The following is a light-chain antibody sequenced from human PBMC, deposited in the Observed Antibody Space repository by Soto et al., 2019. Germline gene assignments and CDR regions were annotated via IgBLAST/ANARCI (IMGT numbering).Light chain of an antibody. V-gene: IGKV3-15*01. CDR2: ATS. J-gene: IGKJ2*01. Sequence: MVMTQSPATLSVSPGERVTLSCKASQSVSRNLAWYQQKPGQAPRLLIYATSTRATGISDRFSGSGSGTDFTLTISSLQSEDYAVYYCQQYNDWPPYPFGQGTKLEIK. CDR1: QSVSRN. CDR3: QQYNDWPPYP.